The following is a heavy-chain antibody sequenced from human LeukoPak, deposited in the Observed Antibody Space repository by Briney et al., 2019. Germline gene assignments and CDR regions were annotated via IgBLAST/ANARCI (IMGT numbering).Heavy chain of an antibody. CDR1: GFTFSSYA. V-gene: IGHV3-23*01. J-gene: IGHJ5*02. D-gene: IGHD1-26*01. Sequence: GGSLRLSCAASGFTFSSYAMSWVRQAPGKGLEWVSAISGSGGSTYYADSVKGRFTISRDNSKNALYLQMNSLRAEDTAVYYCAKRSVGATANNWFDPWGQGTLVTVSS. CDR2: ISGSGGST. CDR3: AKRSVGATANNWFDP.